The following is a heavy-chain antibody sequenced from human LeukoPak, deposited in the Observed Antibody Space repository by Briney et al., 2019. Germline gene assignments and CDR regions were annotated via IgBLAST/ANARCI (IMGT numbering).Heavy chain of an antibody. J-gene: IGHJ5*02. CDR3: AKASSIAARRDWFDP. Sequence: PGGSLRLSCAASGFTFSSYAISWVHQAPGKGLEWVSAISGSGGSTYYADSVKGRFTISRDNSKNTLYLQMNSLRAEDTAVYYCAKASSIAARRDWFDPWGQGTLVTVSS. CDR2: ISGSGGST. CDR1: GFTFSSYA. V-gene: IGHV3-23*01. D-gene: IGHD6-6*01.